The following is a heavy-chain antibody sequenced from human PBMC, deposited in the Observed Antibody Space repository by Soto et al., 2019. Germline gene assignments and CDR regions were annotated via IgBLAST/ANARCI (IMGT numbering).Heavy chain of an antibody. J-gene: IGHJ4*02. Sequence: SETLSLTCAVYGGSFSGYYWSWVRQPPGNGLEWIGEINHSGSTNYNPSLKSRVTISVDTSKNQFSLKLSSVTAADTAVYYCARGRTTVTTGASYYFDYWGQGTLVTVSS. CDR2: INHSGST. CDR1: GGSFSGYY. D-gene: IGHD4-17*01. V-gene: IGHV4-34*01. CDR3: ARGRTTVTTGASYYFDY.